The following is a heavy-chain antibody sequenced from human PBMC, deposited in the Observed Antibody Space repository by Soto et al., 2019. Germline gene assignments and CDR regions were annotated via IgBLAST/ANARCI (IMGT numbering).Heavy chain of an antibody. CDR2: ISRSSNVI. V-gene: IGHV3-23*01. CDR3: AKDPNCDYIGAFDD. Sequence: ESGGDLVQPGGSLRLSCAASGFAFSNYAVTWVRQAHGKGLEWVSSISRSSNVIYYADSVKGRFIISRDNSKNTMYLQMNSRRAEDTARYYCAKDPNCDYIGAFDDWGQGTLVTVSS. CDR1: GFAFSNYA. D-gene: IGHD4-17*01. J-gene: IGHJ4*02.